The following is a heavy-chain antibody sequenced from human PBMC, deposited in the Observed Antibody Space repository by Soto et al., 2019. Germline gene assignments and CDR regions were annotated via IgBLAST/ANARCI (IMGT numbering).Heavy chain of an antibody. V-gene: IGHV1-2*02. J-gene: IGHJ5*02. Sequence: QVQLVQSGAEVKKPGASVKVSCKASGYTFTDYFLRWVRQAPGQGFEGMGWINPNRRGTTYAQKFHGRDTMTRDTSNSTAYMELRILTSDDTAVYYCAIVTLKAGNLFDPCCQRTLGTVSS. CDR1: GYTFTDYF. CDR2: INPNRRGT. CDR3: AIVTLKAGNLFDP.